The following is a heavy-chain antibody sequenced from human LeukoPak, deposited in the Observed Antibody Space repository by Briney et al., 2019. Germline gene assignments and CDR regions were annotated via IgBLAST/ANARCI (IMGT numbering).Heavy chain of an antibody. V-gene: IGHV1-69*04. Sequence: SVKVSCKVSGYTLTELSMHWVRQAPGKGLEWMGRIIPILGIANYAQKFQGRVTITADKSTSTAYMELSSLRSEDTAVYYCARDGPIVVVPAAIGYDAFDIWGQGTMVTVSS. CDR2: IIPILGIA. J-gene: IGHJ3*02. D-gene: IGHD2-2*02. CDR1: GYTLTELS. CDR3: ARDGPIVVVPAAIGYDAFDI.